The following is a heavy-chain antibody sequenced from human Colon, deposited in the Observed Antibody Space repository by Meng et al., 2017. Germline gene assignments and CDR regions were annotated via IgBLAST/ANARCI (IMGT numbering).Heavy chain of an antibody. D-gene: IGHD4-23*01. J-gene: IGHJ4*02. CDR1: GFTFRGYV. CDR3: ARGNYAGNPWDY. Sequence: LVESGGGLVQPGGSLRRSCAVSGFTFRGYVMSWVRQAPGKGLEWVSYISSSGDTTQYADSVKGRFTISRDNSQNTLYLQMNSLTVEDTAVYYCARGNYAGNPWDYWGQGTLVTVSS. V-gene: IGHV3-23*04. CDR2: ISSSGDTT.